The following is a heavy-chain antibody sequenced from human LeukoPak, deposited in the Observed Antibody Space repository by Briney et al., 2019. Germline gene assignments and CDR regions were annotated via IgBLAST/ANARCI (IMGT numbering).Heavy chain of an antibody. CDR3: ARGSDYDILTGSNMGDY. V-gene: IGHV7-4-1*02. Sequence: GASVKVSCKASGYTFTAYAMNWVRQAPGQGLEWKGWINTNTGNPTYAQGFTGRFVFSLDTSVSTAYLQISGLKAEDTAVYYCARGSDYDILTGSNMGDYWGQGTLVTVSS. J-gene: IGHJ4*02. CDR1: GYTFTAYA. CDR2: INTNTGNP. D-gene: IGHD3-9*01.